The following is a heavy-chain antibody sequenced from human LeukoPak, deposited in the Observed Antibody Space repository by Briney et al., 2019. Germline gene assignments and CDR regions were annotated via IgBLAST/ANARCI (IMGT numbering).Heavy chain of an antibody. V-gene: IGHV3-23*01. Sequence: GGSLRLSCAASGFTFSSYAMCWVRQAPGRGLEWVSTISGSGGSTYYADSVKGRFTISRDNSKNTLYLQMNSLSAEDTAVYYCLIAVVITGINYWGQGTLVTVSS. J-gene: IGHJ4*02. CDR1: GFTFSSYA. D-gene: IGHD3-22*01. CDR3: LIAVVITGINY. CDR2: ISGSGGST.